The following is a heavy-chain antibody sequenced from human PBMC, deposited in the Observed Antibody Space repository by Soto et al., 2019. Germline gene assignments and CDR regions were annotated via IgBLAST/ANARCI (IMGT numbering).Heavy chain of an antibody. CDR2: ISSSGGST. D-gene: IGHD3-22*01. V-gene: IGHV3-23*01. CDR3: AKSYYYLGSGDYNYYYYGMDV. J-gene: IGHJ6*01. CDR1: GFTFSSYA. Sequence: PGGSLRLSCAASGFTFSSYAMSWVRQAPRKGLEWVSTISSSGGSTYYADSVKGRFTISRDNSKNTLYLPMNSPIAEDTAVYYCAKSYYYLGSGDYNYYYYGMDVWGQGTTVTV.